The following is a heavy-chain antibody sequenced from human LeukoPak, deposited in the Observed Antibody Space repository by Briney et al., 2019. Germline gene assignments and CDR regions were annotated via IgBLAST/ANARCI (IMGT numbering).Heavy chain of an antibody. CDR1: GGAISSYY. J-gene: IGHJ4*02. V-gene: IGHV4-59*01. Sequence: SETLSLTCIVSGGAISSYYWSWIRQPPGKRLEWIGYIYYSGNTNYNPSLKSRVTISIDTSKNQFSLKLSSVTAADTAVYYCARVGNGHFDYWGQGTLITVSS. CDR3: ARVGNGHFDY. CDR2: IYYSGNT. D-gene: IGHD2-8*01.